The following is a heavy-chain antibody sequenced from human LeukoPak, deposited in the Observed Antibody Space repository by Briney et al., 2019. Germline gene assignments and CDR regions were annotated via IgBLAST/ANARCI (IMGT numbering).Heavy chain of an antibody. CDR3: AKRRGMELLYYYYMDV. CDR1: GFTFSSYA. CDR2: ISGSGGST. V-gene: IGHV3-23*01. D-gene: IGHD1-7*01. Sequence: GGSLRLSCAASGFTFSSYAMSWVRQAPGKGLEWVSAISGSGGSTYYADSVKGRFTISRDNSKNTLYLQMNSLRAEDTAVYYCAKRRGMELLYYYYMDVWGKGTTVTVSS. J-gene: IGHJ6*03.